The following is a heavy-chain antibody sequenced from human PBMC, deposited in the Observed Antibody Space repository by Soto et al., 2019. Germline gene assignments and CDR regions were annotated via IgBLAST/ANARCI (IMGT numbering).Heavy chain of an antibody. CDR2: ISAYNGNT. J-gene: IGHJ4*02. V-gene: IGHV1-18*01. CDR1: GYTFTSYG. D-gene: IGHD3-9*01. Sequence: ASVKVSCKASGYTFTSYGISWVRQAPGQGLEWMGWISAYNGNTNYAQKLQGRVTMTTDTPTSTAYMELRSLRSDDTAVYYCARGGDYDILTGYYIGFDYWGQGTLVTVSS. CDR3: ARGGDYDILTGYYIGFDY.